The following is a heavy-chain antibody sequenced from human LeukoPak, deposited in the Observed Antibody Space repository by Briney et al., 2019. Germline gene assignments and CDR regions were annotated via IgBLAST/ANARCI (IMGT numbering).Heavy chain of an antibody. D-gene: IGHD5-24*01. CDR2: INHSGST. CDR1: GFTFSSYE. V-gene: IGHV4-34*01. Sequence: GSLRLSCAASGFTFSSYEMNWVRQAPGKGLEWIGEINHSGSTNYNPSLKSRVTISVDTSKNQFSMKLSSVTAADTAVYFCARGLRDGYTLFYFDYWGQGTLVTVSS. J-gene: IGHJ4*02. CDR3: ARGLRDGYTLFYFDY.